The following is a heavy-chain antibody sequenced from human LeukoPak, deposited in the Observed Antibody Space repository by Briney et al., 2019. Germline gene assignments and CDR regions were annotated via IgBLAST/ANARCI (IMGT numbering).Heavy chain of an antibody. D-gene: IGHD3-10*01. CDR3: ARSLFGSGSYITDYYYMDV. CDR1: GDSISTSKSY. CDR2: IYYTGNT. Sequence: SETLSLTCTVSGDSISTSKSYWGWIRQPPLKGLEWIGSIYYTGNTYYNASLKSRVTISVDTSKNQFSLKLSSVTAADTAVYYCARSLFGSGSYITDYYYMDVWGKGTTVTISS. J-gene: IGHJ6*03. V-gene: IGHV4-39*01.